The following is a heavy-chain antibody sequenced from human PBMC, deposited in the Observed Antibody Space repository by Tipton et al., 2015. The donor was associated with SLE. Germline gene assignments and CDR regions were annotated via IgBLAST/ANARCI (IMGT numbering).Heavy chain of an antibody. CDR1: GGSMYGHY. V-gene: IGHV4-59*11. CDR2: RFYSGSA. CDR3: ARVGQRRFSGRDPYGAFDI. J-gene: IGHJ3*02. Sequence: LRLSCTVSGGSMYGHYWSWIRQPPGKGLEWIGYRFYSGSANYNPSLKSRVTISIDTSENQFSFRLSSVTAADTAMYYCARVGQRRFSGRDPYGAFDIWGQGTMVTVSS. D-gene: IGHD3-10*01.